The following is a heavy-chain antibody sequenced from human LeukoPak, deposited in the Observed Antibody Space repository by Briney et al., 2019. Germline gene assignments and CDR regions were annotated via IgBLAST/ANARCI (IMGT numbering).Heavy chain of an antibody. J-gene: IGHJ4*02. V-gene: IGHV3-48*01. CDR2: ISSSSSTI. Sequence: GGSLRLSCAASGFTFSSYSMNWVRQAPGKGLEWVSYISSSSSTIYYADSVKGRFTISRDNAKNSLYLQMNSLRAEDTAVYYCARTYFDSSGYYLLSWGQGTLVTVSS. D-gene: IGHD3-22*01. CDR1: GFTFSSYS. CDR3: ARTYFDSSGYYLLS.